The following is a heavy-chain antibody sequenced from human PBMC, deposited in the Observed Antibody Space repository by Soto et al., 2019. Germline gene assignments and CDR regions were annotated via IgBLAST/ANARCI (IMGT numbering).Heavy chain of an antibody. Sequence: XSVKVSCKASGYSFTSYSIHWVRQAPGQGLEWIGWINTDNGDAKYSQKFQGRVTVTRDTSATTAYMEVSSLRSEDTAVYYCARDQGYVVYWGLGNLVTVSS. V-gene: IGHV1-3*04. CDR1: GYSFTSYS. CDR2: INTDNGDA. CDR3: ARDQGYVVY. J-gene: IGHJ4*03.